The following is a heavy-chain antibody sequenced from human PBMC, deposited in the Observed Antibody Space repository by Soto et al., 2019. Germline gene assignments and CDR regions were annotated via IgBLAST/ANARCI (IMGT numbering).Heavy chain of an antibody. CDR1: GGSISSGGYY. D-gene: IGHD1-1*01. V-gene: IGHV4-31*11. Sequence: PSETLSLTCAVSGGSISSGGYYWSWIRQHPGKGLEWIGYIYYSGITYYNPSLKSRVTISVDTSKNQFSLKLSSVTAADTAVYYCARWPQLEPRFDHWGQGTLVTVSS. CDR2: IYYSGIT. CDR3: ARWPQLEPRFDH. J-gene: IGHJ4*02.